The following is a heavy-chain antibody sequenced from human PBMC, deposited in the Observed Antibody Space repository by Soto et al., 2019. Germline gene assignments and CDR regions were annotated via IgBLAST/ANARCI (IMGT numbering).Heavy chain of an antibody. CDR3: AKGWLYGAGMGV. J-gene: IGHJ6*02. Sequence: GGSLRLSCAASGFTFNSYAMSWVRQAPGKGLEGVSSTSGSGGDVYHAGSVKGRFTISRDNSKNTLYLQMNSLRAEDTGIYYCAKGWLYGAGMGVWGQGTTVTVSS. D-gene: IGHD3-22*01. V-gene: IGHV3-23*01. CDR2: TSGSGGDV. CDR1: GFTFNSYA.